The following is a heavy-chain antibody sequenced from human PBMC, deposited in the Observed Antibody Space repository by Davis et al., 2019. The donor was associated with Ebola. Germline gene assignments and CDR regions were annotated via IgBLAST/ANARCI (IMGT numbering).Heavy chain of an antibody. CDR3: ARASRGAVAGPLYYYYGMDV. D-gene: IGHD6-19*01. V-gene: IGHV3-11*06. CDR1: GFTFSDYY. CDR2: ISSSSSYT. Sequence: GESLKISCAASGFTFSDYYMSWIRQAPGKGLEWVSYISSSSSYTNYADSVKGRFTISRDNAKNSLYLQMNSLRDEDTAVYYCARASRGAVAGPLYYYYGMDVWGKGTTVTVSS. J-gene: IGHJ6*04.